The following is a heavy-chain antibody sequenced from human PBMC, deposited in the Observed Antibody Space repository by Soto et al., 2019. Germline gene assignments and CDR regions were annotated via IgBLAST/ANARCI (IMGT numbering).Heavy chain of an antibody. CDR3: AGGEDAFFYYGLDV. J-gene: IGHJ6*02. Sequence: LSLTCTVSGGSITSSYWSWIRRPPGKGLEWIAYIYDTGISGYTPSTSYNPSLKSRVTMSVDTSKSQFSLKLTSVTAADTAVYFCAGGEDAFFYYGLDVWGQGITVTVSS. CDR2: IYDTGISGYTPST. CDR1: GGSITSSY. V-gene: IGHV4-59*01.